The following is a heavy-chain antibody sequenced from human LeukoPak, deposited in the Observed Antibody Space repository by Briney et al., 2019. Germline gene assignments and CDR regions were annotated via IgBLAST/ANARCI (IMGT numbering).Heavy chain of an antibody. J-gene: IGHJ6*03. CDR1: GGSISSSSYY. Sequence: SETLSLTCTVSGGSISSSSYYWGWIRQPPGKGLEWIGSIYYSGSTYYNPSLKSRVTISVDTSKNQFSLKLSSVTAADTAVYYCARRGDSSSAYYYYYYMDAWGKGTTVTVSS. D-gene: IGHD6-6*01. CDR2: IYYSGST. V-gene: IGHV4-39*01. CDR3: ARRGDSSSAYYYYYYMDA.